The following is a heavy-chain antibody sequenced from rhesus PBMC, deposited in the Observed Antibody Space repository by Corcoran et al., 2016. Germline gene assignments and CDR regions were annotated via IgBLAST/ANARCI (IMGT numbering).Heavy chain of an antibody. CDR1: GGSISDDYY. CDR2: IYGSGGDT. D-gene: IGHD1-44*02. V-gene: IGHV4-106*01. J-gene: IGHJ4*01. CDR3: ARDLSGSYPYFDY. Sequence: QVQLQESGPGLVKPSETLSLTCAVPGGSISDDYYWSWIRQPPGKGLEWIGYIYGSGGDTNYHRSLKNRVTISIDTSKNQFSLRLSSVTAADTAVYYCARDLSGSYPYFDYWGQGVLVTVSS.